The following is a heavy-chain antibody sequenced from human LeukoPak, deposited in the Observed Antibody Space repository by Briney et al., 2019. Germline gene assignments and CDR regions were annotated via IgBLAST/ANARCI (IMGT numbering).Heavy chain of an antibody. Sequence: PGGSLRLSCAASGFTFSSYWMHWVRQAPGKGLVWVSRINSDGSSTSYADSVKGRFTISRDNAKNTLYLQMNSLRAEDTAVYYCARAATYDYVWGSYRRNFDYWGQGTLVTVSS. V-gene: IGHV3-74*01. D-gene: IGHD3-16*02. CDR2: INSDGSST. CDR3: ARAATYDYVWGSYRRNFDY. CDR1: GFTFSSYW. J-gene: IGHJ4*02.